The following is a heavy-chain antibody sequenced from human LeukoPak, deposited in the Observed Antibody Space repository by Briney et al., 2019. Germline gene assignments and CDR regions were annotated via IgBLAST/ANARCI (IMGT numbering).Heavy chain of an antibody. Sequence: ASVKVSCKASGYTFTSYYMHWVRQAPGQGLEWMGIIDPSGGSTSYAQKFQGRVTMTRDTSTNKFYSELSSLRSEDTAVYYCARDSVDRSSGWYGGDYWGQGTLVTVSS. CDR1: GYTFTSYY. CDR3: ARDSVDRSSGWYGGDY. D-gene: IGHD6-19*01. V-gene: IGHV1-46*01. J-gene: IGHJ4*02. CDR2: IDPSGGST.